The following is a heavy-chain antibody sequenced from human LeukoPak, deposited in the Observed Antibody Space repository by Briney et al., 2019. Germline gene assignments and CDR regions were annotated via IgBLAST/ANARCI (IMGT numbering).Heavy chain of an antibody. CDR3: ASLGDIVATIGF. Sequence: SVKVSCKASGGTFSSYAISWVRQAPGQRLEWMGRIIPILGIANYAQKFQGRVTITADKSTSTAYMELSSLRSEDTAVYYCASLGDIVATIGFWGQGTLVTVSS. D-gene: IGHD5-12*01. CDR1: GGTFSSYA. J-gene: IGHJ4*02. V-gene: IGHV1-69*04. CDR2: IIPILGIA.